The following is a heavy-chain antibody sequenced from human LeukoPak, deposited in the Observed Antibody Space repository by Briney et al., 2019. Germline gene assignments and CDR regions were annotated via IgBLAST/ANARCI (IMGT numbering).Heavy chain of an antibody. J-gene: IGHJ3*02. D-gene: IGHD3-22*01. CDR2: IYYSGST. V-gene: IGHV4-59*01. CDR1: GGSISSYY. Sequence: SETLSLTCTVSGGSISSYYWSWIRQPPGKGLEWIGYIYYSGSTNYNPSLKSRVTISVDTSKNQFSLKLSSVTAADTAVYYCAKERTMIHFDAFDIWGQGTMVTVSS. CDR3: AKERTMIHFDAFDI.